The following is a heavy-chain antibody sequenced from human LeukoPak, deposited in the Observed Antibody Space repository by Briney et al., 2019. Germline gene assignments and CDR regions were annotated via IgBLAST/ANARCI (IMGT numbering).Heavy chain of an antibody. CDR2: ISYDGSNK. V-gene: IGHV3-30*18. CDR1: GFTFSSYG. Sequence: PGGSLTLSCAASGFTFSSYGMHWVRQAPGKGLEWVAVISYDGSNKYYADSVKGRFTISRDNSKNTLYLQMNSLRSEDTAVYYCAKDSRSGYSSSSDYWGQGTLVTVSS. J-gene: IGHJ4*02. D-gene: IGHD6-13*01. CDR3: AKDSRSGYSSSSDY.